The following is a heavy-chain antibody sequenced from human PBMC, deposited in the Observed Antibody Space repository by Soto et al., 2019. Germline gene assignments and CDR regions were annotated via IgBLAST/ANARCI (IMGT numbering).Heavy chain of an antibody. CDR3: AKVGAVRDILTGYYDY. D-gene: IGHD3-9*01. Sequence: QVQLVESGGGVVQPGRSLRLSCAASGFTFSSYGMHWVRQAPGKGLEWVAVISYDGSNKYYADSVKGRFTISRDNSKNTLYLQMNSLRAEDTAVYYCAKVGAVRDILTGYYDYWGQGTLVTVSS. CDR1: GFTFSSYG. CDR2: ISYDGSNK. V-gene: IGHV3-30*18. J-gene: IGHJ4*02.